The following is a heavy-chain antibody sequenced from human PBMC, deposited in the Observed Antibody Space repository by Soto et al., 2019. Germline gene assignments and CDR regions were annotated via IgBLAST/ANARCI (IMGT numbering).Heavy chain of an antibody. CDR2: ISGSGGST. D-gene: IGHD2-21*02. V-gene: IGHV3-23*01. Sequence: PGGTLRLSCAASGFTFSSYAMSWVRQAPGKGVEWVSAISGSGGSTYYADSVKGRFTISGDNSKNTLYLQMNSLRAEDTAVYYCAKLREATSDKDYWGQGTLVTVSS. CDR3: AKLREATSDKDY. CDR1: GFTFSSYA. J-gene: IGHJ4*02.